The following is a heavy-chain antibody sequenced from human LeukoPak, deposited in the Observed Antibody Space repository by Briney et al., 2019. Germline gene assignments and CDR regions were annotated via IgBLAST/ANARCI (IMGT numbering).Heavy chain of an antibody. J-gene: IGHJ4*02. CDR3: ARIDYSSSWYFDF. V-gene: IGHV3-21*01. CDR2: ISSSSSYI. CDR1: GFTFSSYS. D-gene: IGHD6-13*01. Sequence: GGSLRLSCAASGFTFSSYSMNWVRQAPGKGLEWVSSISSSSSYIYYADSVKGRFTISRDNAKNSLYLQMNNLRAEDTAVYYCARIDYSSSWYFDFWGQGTLVTVSS.